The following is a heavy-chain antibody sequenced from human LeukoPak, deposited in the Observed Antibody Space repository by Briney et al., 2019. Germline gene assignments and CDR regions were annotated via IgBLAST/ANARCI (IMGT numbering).Heavy chain of an antibody. V-gene: IGHV1-2*02. Sequence: APVKVSCKASGYTFTGYYMHWVRQAPGQGLEWMGWINPNSGGTNYAQKFQGRVTMTRDTSISTAYMELSRLRSDDTAVYYCARDSGARGVTKGIFDYWGQGTLVTVSS. CDR3: ARDSGARGVTKGIFDY. CDR1: GYTFTGYY. CDR2: INPNSGGT. J-gene: IGHJ4*02. D-gene: IGHD3-10*01.